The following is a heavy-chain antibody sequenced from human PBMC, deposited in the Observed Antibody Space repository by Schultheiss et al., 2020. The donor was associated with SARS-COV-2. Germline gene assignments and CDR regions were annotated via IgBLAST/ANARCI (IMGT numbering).Heavy chain of an antibody. CDR3: ARQPIGDYDSIWYFDY. J-gene: IGHJ4*01. CDR1: GGSISSYY. V-gene: IGHV4-59*08. Sequence: SETLSLTCTVSGGSISSYYWSWIRQPPGRGLEWVGCVYFIGSTNYNPSLKSRVTISVDTSKNQFSLKLSSVTAADTAVYYCARQPIGDYDSIWYFDYWGHGTLVTVSS. CDR2: VYFIGST. D-gene: IGHD3-22*01.